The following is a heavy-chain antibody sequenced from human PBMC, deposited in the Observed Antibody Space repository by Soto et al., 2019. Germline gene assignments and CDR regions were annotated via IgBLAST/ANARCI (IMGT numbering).Heavy chain of an antibody. CDR2: IRSQPNGHAT. Sequence: EVQLVESGGGFVRPGGSLTLSCRTSGFTFSESAMNWVRQASGKGLEWVGHIRSQPNGHATEYAASVKGRFTISRDASRNTAYLQMDRLKTEDTAVYLCNRDWRHAAAYGGQGILVTVSS. CDR3: NRDWRHAAAY. D-gene: IGHD1-1*01. CDR1: GFTFSESA. V-gene: IGHV3-73*02. J-gene: IGHJ4*02.